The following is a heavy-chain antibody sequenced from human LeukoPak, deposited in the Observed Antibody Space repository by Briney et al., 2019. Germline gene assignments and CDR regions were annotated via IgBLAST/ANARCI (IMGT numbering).Heavy chain of an antibody. CDR1: GGSISSGSYY. CDR3: ARARGDWGHYYYYMDV. J-gene: IGHJ6*03. Sequence: SETLSLTCTVSGGSISSGSYYWSWIRQPAGKGLEWIGRIYTSGSTNYNPSLKSRVTISVDTSKNQFSLKLSSVTAADTAVYYCARARGDWGHYYYYMDVWGKGTTVTVSS. V-gene: IGHV4-61*02. D-gene: IGHD2-21*02. CDR2: IYTSGST.